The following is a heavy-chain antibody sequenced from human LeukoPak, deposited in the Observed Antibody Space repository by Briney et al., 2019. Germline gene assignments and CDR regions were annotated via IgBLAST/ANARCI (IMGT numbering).Heavy chain of an antibody. CDR2: INPSGGST. D-gene: IGHD3-16*01. J-gene: IGHJ3*02. V-gene: IGHV1-46*01. CDR3: ARDRPTYTFGGPPDAFDI. Sequence: ASVKVSCKASGYTFTSYYMHWVRQAPGQGLEWMGIINPSGGSTSYAQKFQGRVTMTRDTSTSTVYMELSSLRSEDTAVYYCARDRPTYTFGGPPDAFDIWGQGTMVTVSS. CDR1: GYTFTSYY.